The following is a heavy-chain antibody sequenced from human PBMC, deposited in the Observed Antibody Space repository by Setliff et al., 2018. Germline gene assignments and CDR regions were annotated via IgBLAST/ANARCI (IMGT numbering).Heavy chain of an antibody. J-gene: IGHJ3*02. Sequence: ASVKVSCKASGYTFTSYYMYWVRQAPGQGLEWMGRINPSSGATIYAQKFQGRVTMTSDTSISTAYMELRSLRSDGTAVYYCARVLFHCSSTSCYLDAFDIWGQGTMVTVSS. D-gene: IGHD2-2*01. V-gene: IGHV1-2*06. CDR1: GYTFTSYY. CDR2: INPSSGAT. CDR3: ARVLFHCSSTSCYLDAFDI.